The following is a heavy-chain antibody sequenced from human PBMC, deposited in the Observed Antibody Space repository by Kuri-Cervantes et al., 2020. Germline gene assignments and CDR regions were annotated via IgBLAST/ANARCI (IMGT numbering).Heavy chain of an antibody. CDR2: IYYSGST. D-gene: IGHD5-24*01. Sequence: SETLSLTCTVSGGSISSYYWSWIRQPPGKGLEWIGYIYYSGSTNYNPSLESRVTMSVDTSKNQFSLKLSSVTAADTAVYYCARMAGPRAFDIWGQGTMVTVSS. V-gene: IGHV4-59*01. CDR1: GGSISSYY. J-gene: IGHJ3*02. CDR3: ARMAGPRAFDI.